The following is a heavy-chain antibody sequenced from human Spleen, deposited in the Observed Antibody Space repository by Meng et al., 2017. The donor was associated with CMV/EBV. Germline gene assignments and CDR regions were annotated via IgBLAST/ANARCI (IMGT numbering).Heavy chain of an antibody. CDR3: ARDQDGSYFYY. D-gene: IGHD1-26*01. Sequence: GESLKISCAASGFTFSSYGMHWVRQAPGKGLEWVALISYDGSNKYYADFVKGRFTISRDNSKSTLYLQMNSLRADDTAVYYCARDQDGSYFYYWGQGTLVTVS. J-gene: IGHJ4*02. V-gene: IGHV3-30*03. CDR1: GFTFSSYG. CDR2: ISYDGSNK.